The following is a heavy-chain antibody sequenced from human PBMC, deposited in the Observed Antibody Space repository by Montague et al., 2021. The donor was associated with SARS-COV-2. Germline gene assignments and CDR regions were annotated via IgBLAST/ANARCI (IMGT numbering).Heavy chain of an antibody. V-gene: IGHV3-23*01. CDR2: ISGSGGST. J-gene: IGHJ4*02. CDR3: ARDLVVTDGISDY. D-gene: IGHD2-8*02. CDR1: GFTFSSYA. Sequence: SLRLSCAASGFTFSSYAMSWVRQAPGKGLEWVSVISGSGGSTYYADSVKGRFTISRDNAKNSLYLQMNSLRAEDTAVYYCARDLVVTDGISDYWGQGTLVTVSS.